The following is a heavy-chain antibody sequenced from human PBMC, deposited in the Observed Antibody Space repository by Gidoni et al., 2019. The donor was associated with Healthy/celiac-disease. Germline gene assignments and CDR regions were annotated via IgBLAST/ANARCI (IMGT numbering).Heavy chain of an antibody. D-gene: IGHD3-10*01. CDR1: GFTFSRYA. CDR3: ARDSKPRYYYGSGSYYYGMDV. Sequence: QVQPVESGGGVVQPGRSLRLSCAASGFTFSRYATHWVRQAPGKGLEWVAVISYDGSNKYYADSVKGRFTISRDNSKNTLYLQMNSLRAEDTAVYYCARDSKPRYYYGSGSYYYGMDVWGQGTTVTVSS. V-gene: IGHV3-30-3*01. J-gene: IGHJ6*02. CDR2: ISYDGSNK.